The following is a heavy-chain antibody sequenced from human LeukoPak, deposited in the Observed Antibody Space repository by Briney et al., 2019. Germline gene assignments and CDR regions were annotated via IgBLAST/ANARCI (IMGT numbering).Heavy chain of an antibody. CDR3: ARVQGRITMIVVVIPQPPDY. J-gene: IGHJ4*02. CDR1: GFTFSSYA. Sequence: GGSLRLSCAASGFTFSSYAMHWVRQAPGKGLEWVAVISYDGSNKYYADSVKGRFTISRDNSKNTLYLQMNSLRAEDTAVYYCARVQGRITMIVVVIPQPPDYWGQGTLVTVSS. D-gene: IGHD3-22*01. V-gene: IGHV3-30*04. CDR2: ISYDGSNK.